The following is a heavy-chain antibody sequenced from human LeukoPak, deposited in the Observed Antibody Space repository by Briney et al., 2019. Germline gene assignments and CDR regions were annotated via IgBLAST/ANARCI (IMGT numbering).Heavy chain of an antibody. D-gene: IGHD4-17*01. CDR3: AREVGGDFDALDY. V-gene: IGHV4-4*02. CDR2: IFHSGST. J-gene: IGHJ4*02. Sequence: SETLSLTCAVSGGSISSGNWWSWVRQPPGKGLQWIGEIFHSGSTNYNPSLKRRVTISVDNSKNKLSLTLTSVTAADTAVYYCAREVGGDFDALDYWGQGTLVTVSS. CDR1: GGSISSGNW.